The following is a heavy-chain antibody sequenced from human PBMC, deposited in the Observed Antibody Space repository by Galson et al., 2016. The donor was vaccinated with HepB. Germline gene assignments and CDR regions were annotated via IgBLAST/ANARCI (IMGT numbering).Heavy chain of an antibody. Sequence: ETLSLTCAVSGGSISSNNWWTWVRQPPGKGLEWIGDIYHTGSTNYNPSLKSRVTISVDKSKNQFSLKLSSVTAADTAVYYCAGVGNYESSGYFDSWGQGTLVTVSS. V-gene: IGHV4-4*02. CDR2: IYHTGST. CDR1: GGSISSNNW. CDR3: AGVGNYESSGYFDS. D-gene: IGHD3-22*01. J-gene: IGHJ4*02.